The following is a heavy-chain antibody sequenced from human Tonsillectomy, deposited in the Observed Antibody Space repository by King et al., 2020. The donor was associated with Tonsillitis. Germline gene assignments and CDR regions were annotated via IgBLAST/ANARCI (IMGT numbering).Heavy chain of an antibody. CDR2: IYSGGGT. CDR3: SRDNTSSISFDS. CDR1: GFTVSNTY. Sequence: VQLVESGGGLVQPGGSLRLSCEASGFTVSNTYMSWVRQAPGKGLEWVSIIYSGGGTFYVDSVKDSFTISRDNSKNTLYLQMSSLRAEDSAVYYCSRDNTSSISFDSWGQGTLVTVSS. D-gene: IGHD3-3*02. V-gene: IGHV3-66*01. J-gene: IGHJ4*02.